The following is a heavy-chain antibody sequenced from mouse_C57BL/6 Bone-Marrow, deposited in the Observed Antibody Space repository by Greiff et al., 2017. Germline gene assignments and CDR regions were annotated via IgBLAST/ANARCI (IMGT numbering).Heavy chain of an antibody. D-gene: IGHD1-1*01. Sequence: EVQRVESGGDLVKPGGSLKLSCAASGFTFSSYGMSWVRQTPDKRLEWVATISSGGSYTYYPDRVKGRFTISRDNAKNTLYLQMSSLKSEDTAMYYCARPSYYGSSFWFAYWGQGTLVTVSA. V-gene: IGHV5-6*01. J-gene: IGHJ3*01. CDR2: ISSGGSYT. CDR3: ARPSYYGSSFWFAY. CDR1: GFTFSSYG.